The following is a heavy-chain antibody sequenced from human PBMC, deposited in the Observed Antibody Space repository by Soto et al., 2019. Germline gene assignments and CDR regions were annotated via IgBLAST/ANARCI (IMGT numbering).Heavy chain of an antibody. CDR1: GFTFSSFA. V-gene: IGHV3-23*01. CDR3: AKLRLLTPDS. Sequence: EVQLLESGGGLVQPGGSLRLSCATSGFTFSSFAMSWVRQAPGKGLEWVSLISGTGNYTYYTDSLRGRFTISRDNSKNTVYLHIDSLRVEDTAMYYCAKLRLLTPDSWGQGTLVTVSS. J-gene: IGHJ4*02. D-gene: IGHD2-15*01. CDR2: ISGTGNYT.